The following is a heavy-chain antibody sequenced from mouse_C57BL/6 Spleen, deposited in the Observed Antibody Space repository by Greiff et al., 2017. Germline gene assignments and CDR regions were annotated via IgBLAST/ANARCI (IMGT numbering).Heavy chain of an antibody. Sequence: QVQLQQPGAELVRPGSSVKLSCKASGYTFTSYWMHWVKQRPIQGLEWIGNIDPSDSETHYNQKFKDKATLTVDKSSSTAYMQLSRLTSEDSAVYYCARGDYGSSYDYAMDYWGQGTSVTVSS. D-gene: IGHD1-1*01. J-gene: IGHJ4*01. CDR2: IDPSDSET. V-gene: IGHV1-52*01. CDR1: GYTFTSYW. CDR3: ARGDYGSSYDYAMDY.